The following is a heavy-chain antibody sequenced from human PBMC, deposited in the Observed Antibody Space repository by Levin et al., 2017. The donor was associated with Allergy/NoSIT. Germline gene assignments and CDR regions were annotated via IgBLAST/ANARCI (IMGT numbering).Heavy chain of an antibody. CDR2: ISIGGGST. D-gene: IGHD1-1*01. V-gene: IGHV3-23*01. CDR1: GFTFTSYA. CDR3: TKYVPTGATSPRYFDY. Sequence: GGSLRLSCAASGFTFTSYAMSWVRQAPGKGLEWVSTISIGGGSTFYADSVKGRFTISRDNSKNTLYLQMNSLRAEDTALYYCTKYVPTGATSPRYFDYWGQGTLVTVSS. J-gene: IGHJ4*02.